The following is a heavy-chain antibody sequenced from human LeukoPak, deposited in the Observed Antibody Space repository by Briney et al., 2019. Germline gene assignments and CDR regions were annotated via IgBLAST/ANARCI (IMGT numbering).Heavy chain of an antibody. CDR2: ISYDGSNK. Sequence: GGSLRLSCAASRFTFSSYGMHWVRQAPGKGLEWVAVISYDGSNKYYADSVKGRFTISRDNSKNTLYLQMNSLRAEDTAVYYCAKLPLEADTPRIEPFDYWGQGTLVTVSS. V-gene: IGHV3-30*18. D-gene: IGHD6-13*01. CDR1: RFTFSSYG. CDR3: AKLPLEADTPRIEPFDY. J-gene: IGHJ4*02.